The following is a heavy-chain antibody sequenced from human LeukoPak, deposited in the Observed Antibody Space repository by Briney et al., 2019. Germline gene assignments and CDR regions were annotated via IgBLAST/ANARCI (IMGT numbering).Heavy chain of an antibody. J-gene: IGHJ6*03. CDR2: INPNSGGT. CDR1: GYTFTSYG. CDR3: ARTLGFLEWDYYMDV. D-gene: IGHD3-3*01. V-gene: IGHV1-2*02. Sequence: GASVKVSCKASGYTFTSYGISWVRQAPGQGLEWMGWINPNSGGTNYAQKFQGRVTMTRDTSISTAYMELSRLRSDDTAVYYCARTLGFLEWDYYMDVWGKGTTVTVSS.